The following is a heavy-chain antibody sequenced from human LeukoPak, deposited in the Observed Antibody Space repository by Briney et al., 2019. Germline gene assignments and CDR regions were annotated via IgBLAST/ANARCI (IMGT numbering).Heavy chain of an antibody. Sequence: GGSLRLSCAASGFTFSSYEMNWVRQDPGKGLEWVSYISSSGSTIYYADSVKGRFTISRDNAKNSLYLQMNSLRAEDTAVYYCARDGRGIAAAGTLDYWGQGTLVTVSS. CDR1: GFTFSSYE. D-gene: IGHD6-13*01. CDR3: ARDGRGIAAAGTLDY. V-gene: IGHV3-48*03. J-gene: IGHJ4*02. CDR2: ISSSGSTI.